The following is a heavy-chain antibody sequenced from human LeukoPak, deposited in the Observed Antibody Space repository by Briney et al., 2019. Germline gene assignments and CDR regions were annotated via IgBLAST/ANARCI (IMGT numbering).Heavy chain of an antibody. Sequence: SETLSLTCTVSGGSISSYYWSWIRQPPGKGLEWIGYIYYSGSTNYNPSLKSRVTISVDTSKNQFSLKLSSVTAADTAVYYCARSRTTGHWFDPWGQGTLVTVSS. CDR2: IYYSGST. V-gene: IGHV4-59*01. CDR1: GGSISSYY. CDR3: ARSRTTGHWFDP. J-gene: IGHJ5*02. D-gene: IGHD1-1*01.